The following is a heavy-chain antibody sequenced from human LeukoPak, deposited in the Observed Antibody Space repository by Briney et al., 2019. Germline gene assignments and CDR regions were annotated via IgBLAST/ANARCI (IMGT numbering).Heavy chain of an antibody. CDR3: ARDQRVTGRPDIDY. CDR2: ISSDGSST. V-gene: IGHV3-74*03. D-gene: IGHD6-6*01. CDR1: GFTFSNHW. Sequence: GGSLRLSCAASGFTFSNHWMHWVRQTPGKGLVWVSRISSDGSSTTYADFVKGRFTISRDNAKNTLYLQMNNLRAEDTAMYYCARDQRVTGRPDIDYWGQGTLVIVSS. J-gene: IGHJ4*02.